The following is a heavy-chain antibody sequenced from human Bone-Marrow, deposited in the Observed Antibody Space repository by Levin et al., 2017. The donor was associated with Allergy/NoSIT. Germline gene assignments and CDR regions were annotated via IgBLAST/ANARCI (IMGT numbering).Heavy chain of an antibody. V-gene: IGHV5-10-1*01. CDR1: GYSFTSYY. CDR2: VDPSDSYA. J-gene: IGHJ4*02. CDR3: ARGDTTGPFDY. D-gene: IGHD1-1*01. Sequence: GESLKISCKGSGYSFTSYYINWVRQMPGKGLEWMGRVDPSDSYANYSPSFQGDVTISVDKSSSTAYLQWTSLKASDTALYYCARGDTTGPFDYWGQGTLVPVSS.